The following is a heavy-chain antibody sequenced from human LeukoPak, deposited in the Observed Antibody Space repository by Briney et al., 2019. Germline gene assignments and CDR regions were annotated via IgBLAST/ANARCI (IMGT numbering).Heavy chain of an antibody. CDR2: ISSSSSYI. CDR1: GFTFSSYS. J-gene: IGHJ5*02. D-gene: IGHD5/OR15-5a*01. V-gene: IGHV3-21*01. CDR3: ARDYTVLNWFDP. Sequence: GGSLRLSCAASGFTFSSYSMNWVRQAPGKGLEWVSSISSSSSYIYYADSVKGRFTISRDNAKNSLYLQMNSLRAEDTAVYYCARDYTVLNWFDPWGQGTLATVSS.